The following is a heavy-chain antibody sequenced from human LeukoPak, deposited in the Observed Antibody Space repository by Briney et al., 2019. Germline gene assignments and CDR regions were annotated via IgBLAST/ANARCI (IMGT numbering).Heavy chain of an antibody. CDR1: GFTFSSYW. V-gene: IGHV3-30*02. CDR3: AKDHPGIVVVTAAMYFDY. CDR2: IRYDGSNK. J-gene: IGHJ4*02. Sequence: PGGSLRLSCAASGFTFSSYWMSWVRQAPGKGLEWVAFIRYDGSNKYYADSVKGRFTISRDNSKNTLYLQMNSLRAEDTAVYYCAKDHPGIVVVTAAMYFDYWGQGTLVTVSS. D-gene: IGHD2-2*01.